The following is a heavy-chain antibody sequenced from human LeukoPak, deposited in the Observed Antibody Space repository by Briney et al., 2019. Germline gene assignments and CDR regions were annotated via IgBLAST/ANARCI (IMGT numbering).Heavy chain of an antibody. Sequence: SETLSLTCAVYGGSFSGYYWSWIRQPPGKGLEWIGEINHSGSTNYNPSLKSRVTISVDTSKNQFSLKLSSVTAADTAVYYCARERPPYYDILTGYYPRSLPYYFDYWGQGPLVTVSS. CDR1: GGSFSGYY. CDR3: ARERPPYYDILTGYYPRSLPYYFDY. J-gene: IGHJ4*02. V-gene: IGHV4-34*01. CDR2: INHSGST. D-gene: IGHD3-9*01.